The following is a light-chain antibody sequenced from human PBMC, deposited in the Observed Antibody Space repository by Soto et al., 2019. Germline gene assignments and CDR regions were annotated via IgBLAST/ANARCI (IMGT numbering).Light chain of an antibody. CDR3: AAWDDNLRGFYA. V-gene: IGLV1-47*01. CDR2: RNS. CDR1: ASTIGRNY. J-gene: IGLJ1*01. Sequence: QSVLTQSPSASGTPGQRVTISCSGSASTIGRNYVYWYQQLPGTAPKLLIYRNSQRPSGVPDRFSGSKSGTSASLAISGLRSEDEADYYCAAWDDNLRGFYAFGDGTKVTVL.